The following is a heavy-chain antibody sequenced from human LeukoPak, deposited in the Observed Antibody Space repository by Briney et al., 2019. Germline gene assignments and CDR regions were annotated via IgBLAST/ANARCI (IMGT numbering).Heavy chain of an antibody. CDR1: GYSFTSYW. CDR2: IYPGDSDT. D-gene: IGHD3-10*01. Sequence: GESLKISCKGSGYSFTSYWIGRVRHMPGKGLEWMGIIYPGDSDTRYSPSFQGQVTISADKSISTAYLQWSSLKASDTAMYYCARKYYGSRREYYFDYWGQVTLVTVSS. J-gene: IGHJ4*02. CDR3: ARKYYGSRREYYFDY. V-gene: IGHV5-51*01.